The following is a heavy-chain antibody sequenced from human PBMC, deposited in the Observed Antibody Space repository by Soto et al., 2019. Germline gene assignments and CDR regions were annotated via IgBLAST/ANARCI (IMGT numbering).Heavy chain of an antibody. J-gene: IGHJ4*02. Sequence: SETLSLTCTVSGGSISRYYWTWIRQPPGKGLEWIGFIYNSGSTHYNPSLRSRVTISVDTSKNQFSLKLSSVTAADTAVYYCARGNVVAIDYWGQGTLVTVS. V-gene: IGHV4-59*12. CDR3: ARGNVVAIDY. D-gene: IGHD2-21*01. CDR2: IYNSGST. CDR1: GGSISRYY.